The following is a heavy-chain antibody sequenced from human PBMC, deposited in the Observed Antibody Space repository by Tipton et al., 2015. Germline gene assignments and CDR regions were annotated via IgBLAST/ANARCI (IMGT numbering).Heavy chain of an antibody. CDR3: ARAGMAHLDY. CDR1: GGSISTYY. Sequence: TLSLTCSVSGGSISTYYWSWIRQSPGKGLKWIGYIDGSGSTSYNPALKSRLTMSVDTSKKEFSLMLSSVTAADTAVYYCARAGMAHLDYWGQGTLVTVSS. V-gene: IGHV4-59*01. J-gene: IGHJ4*02. D-gene: IGHD5-24*01. CDR2: IDGSGST.